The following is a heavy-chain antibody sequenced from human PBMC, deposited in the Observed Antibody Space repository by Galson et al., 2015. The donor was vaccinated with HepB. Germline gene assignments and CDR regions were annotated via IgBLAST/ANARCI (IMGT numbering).Heavy chain of an antibody. D-gene: IGHD3-3*02. CDR3: ASAFL. CDR1: GFTFSNYG. CDR2: IKTDGSEK. Sequence: SLRLSCAASGFTFSNYGMHWVRQAPGKGLEWVANIKTDGSEKYYEDSAKGRFTISRDNAKNSIYLQMNSLRSDDTAFYYCASAFLGGHGTMVTVSS. J-gene: IGHJ4*01. V-gene: IGHV3-7*03.